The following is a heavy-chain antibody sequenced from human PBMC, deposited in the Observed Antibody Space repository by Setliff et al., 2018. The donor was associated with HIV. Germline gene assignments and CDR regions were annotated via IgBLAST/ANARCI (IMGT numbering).Heavy chain of an antibody. CDR3: AAVFTGEPGRSLDY. CDR1: GFTFSLYS. CDR2: ISSTGTTYT. Sequence: GGSLRLSCAASGFTFSLYSMTWVRQAPGKGLEWVSSISSTGTTYTYHADSLKGRFTISRDNSKNSQYLLMSDLRAEDTAVYYCAAVFTGEPGRSLDYWGQGTPVTVS. D-gene: IGHD1-26*01. V-gene: IGHV3-21*01. J-gene: IGHJ4*02.